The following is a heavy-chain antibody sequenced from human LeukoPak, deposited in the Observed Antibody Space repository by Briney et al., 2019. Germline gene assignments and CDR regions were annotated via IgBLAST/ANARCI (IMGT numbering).Heavy chain of an antibody. Sequence: SATLSLPCTVSGGSISSYYWSWIRQPPGKGLEWIGYIYYSGSTNYNPSLKSRVTISVDTSKNQFSLKLSSVTAADTAVYYCARCGGDCYYSPAFDIWGQGTMVTVSS. CDR2: IYYSGST. J-gene: IGHJ3*02. D-gene: IGHD2-21*02. V-gene: IGHV4-59*01. CDR3: ARCGGDCYYSPAFDI. CDR1: GGSISSYY.